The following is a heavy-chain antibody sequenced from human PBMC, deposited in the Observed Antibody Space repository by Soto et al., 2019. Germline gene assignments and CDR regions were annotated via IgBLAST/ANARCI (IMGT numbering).Heavy chain of an antibody. CDR2: IIPIFGTA. J-gene: IGHJ4*02. D-gene: IGHD3-22*01. CDR1: GGTFSSYA. Sequence: GASVKVSCKASGGTFSSYAISWVRQAPGQGLEWMGGIIPIFGTANYAQKVQGRVTITADESTSTAYMELSSLRSEDTAVYYCARAHSSGYYYGSDYWGQGTLVTVSS. V-gene: IGHV1-69*13. CDR3: ARAHSSGYYYGSDY.